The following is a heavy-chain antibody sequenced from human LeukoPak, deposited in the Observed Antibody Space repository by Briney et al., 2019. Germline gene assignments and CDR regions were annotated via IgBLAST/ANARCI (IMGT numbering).Heavy chain of an antibody. V-gene: IGHV4-39*01. J-gene: IGHJ4*02. D-gene: IGHD5-24*01. Sequence: PSETLSLTCTVSGGSISSSSYYWGWIRQPPGKGLEWIGGIHYSGSSFYNPSLKSRVTISVATSKNQFSLKLSSVTAADTAVYYCARGTRDGYNYFDYWGQGTLVTVSS. CDR1: GGSISSSSYY. CDR2: IHYSGSS. CDR3: ARGTRDGYNYFDY.